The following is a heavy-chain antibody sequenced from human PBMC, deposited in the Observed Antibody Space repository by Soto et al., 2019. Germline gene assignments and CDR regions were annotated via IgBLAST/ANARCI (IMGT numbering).Heavy chain of an antibody. V-gene: IGHV3-30*18. CDR3: AKDATEGAFDI. CDR1: GFTFSSYG. J-gene: IGHJ3*02. Sequence: GALILYCSASGFTFSSYGLHVVRQAPGKGLEWVAVISYDGSNKYYADSVKGRFTISRDNSKNTLYLQMNSLRAEDTAVYYCAKDATEGAFDIWGQGTMVTVSS. CDR2: ISYDGSNK. D-gene: IGHD2-15*01.